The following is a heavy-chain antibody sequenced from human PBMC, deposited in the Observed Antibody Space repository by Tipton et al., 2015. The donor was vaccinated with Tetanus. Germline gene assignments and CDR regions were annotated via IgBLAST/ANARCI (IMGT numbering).Heavy chain of an antibody. CDR3: AKDLRGPEAGTWYFDL. V-gene: IGHV3-23*01. D-gene: IGHD6-19*01. CDR1: GFTFSKKA. J-gene: IGHJ2*01. Sequence: SLRLSCAVSGFTFSKKAMAWVRQAPGRGLEWVSAISGSGGSTYYADSVKGRFAISRDNSKDTMYLQMNSLRAEDTAIYYCAKDLRGPEAGTWYFDLWGRGTLVTVPS. CDR2: ISGSGGST.